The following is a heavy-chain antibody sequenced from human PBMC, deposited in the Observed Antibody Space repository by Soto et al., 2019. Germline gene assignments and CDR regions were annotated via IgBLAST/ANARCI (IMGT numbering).Heavy chain of an antibody. Sequence: EVQLVESGGGLVQPGGSLRLSCAASGFTFSWYWMSWVRQAPGKGPEWVANIKQDGSEKYYVDSVKGRFTISRDNAENSLYLQMNSLRAEDTAVYYCVRDVLGGGDYWGQGTLVTVSS. J-gene: IGHJ4*02. D-gene: IGHD2-8*01. CDR1: GFTFSWYW. CDR2: IKQDGSEK. V-gene: IGHV3-7*01. CDR3: VRDVLGGGDY.